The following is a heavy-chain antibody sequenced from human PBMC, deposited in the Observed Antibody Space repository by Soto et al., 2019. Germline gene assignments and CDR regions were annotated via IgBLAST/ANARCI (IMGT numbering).Heavy chain of an antibody. CDR1: GDSISSGNKY. CDR2: IFSSGTT. D-gene: IGHD3-22*01. J-gene: IGHJ4*02. Sequence: PSETLSLTCTVSGDSISSGNKYWSWIRQPPGKGLEWIGYIFSSGTTYYNPSLKSRLSMSVDASQNQFSLKLTSVTDAATALYFCTRGAGAPWVRFDSWGQGTLVTVSS. CDR3: TRGAGAPWVRFDS. V-gene: IGHV4-30-4*01.